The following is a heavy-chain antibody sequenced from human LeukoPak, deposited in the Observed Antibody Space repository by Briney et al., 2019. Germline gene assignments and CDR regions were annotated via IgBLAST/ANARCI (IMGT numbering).Heavy chain of an antibody. V-gene: IGHV4-30-4*08. J-gene: IGHJ3*02. CDR3: ARAVVFWSGYSHQDHRDAFDI. CDR1: GGSISSGDYY. CDR2: IYYSGST. Sequence: SETLSLTCTVCGGSISSGDYYWSWIRQPPGKGLEWIGYIYYSGSTYYNPSLKSRVTISVDTSKNQFSLKLSSVTAADTAVYYCARAVVFWSGYSHQDHRDAFDIWGQGTMVTVSS. D-gene: IGHD3-3*01.